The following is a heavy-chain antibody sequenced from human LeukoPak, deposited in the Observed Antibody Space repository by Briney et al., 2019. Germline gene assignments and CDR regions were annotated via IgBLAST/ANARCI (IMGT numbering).Heavy chain of an antibody. CDR1: GGSISSYY. V-gene: IGHV4-4*07. Sequence: SETLSLTCTVSGGSISSYYWSWARQPAGKGLEWIGRIYGSGNTNYNPSLKGRVTMTVDTSKNQFSLNLSSVTAADTAVYYCARTGGDCSSGLCYYAMDVWGQGTTVTVS. D-gene: IGHD2-21*02. CDR3: ARTGGDCSSGLCYYAMDV. J-gene: IGHJ6*02. CDR2: IYGSGNT.